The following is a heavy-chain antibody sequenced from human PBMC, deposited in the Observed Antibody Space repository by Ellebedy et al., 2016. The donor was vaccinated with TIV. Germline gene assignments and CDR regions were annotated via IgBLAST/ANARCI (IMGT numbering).Heavy chain of an antibody. CDR3: ARAGVVEMATIWYFDL. D-gene: IGHD5-24*01. CDR1: GVTFKKYA. Sequence: AASVKVSCKASGVTFKKYAISWVRQAPGQGLEWMGGIIPILGKANYAQKFQGGVTITADEDTSTVYMEMRSLRSEDTAVYYCARAGVVEMATIWYFDLWGRGTLLTVSS. CDR2: IIPILGKA. J-gene: IGHJ2*01. V-gene: IGHV1-69*10.